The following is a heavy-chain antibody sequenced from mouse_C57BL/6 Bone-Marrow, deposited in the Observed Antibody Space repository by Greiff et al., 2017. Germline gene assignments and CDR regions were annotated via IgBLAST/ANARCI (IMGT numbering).Heavy chain of an antibody. D-gene: IGHD2-2*01. CDR1: GFSLTSYG. J-gene: IGHJ4*01. V-gene: IGHV2-9*01. Sequence: VQVVESGPGLVAPSQSLSITCTVSGFSLTSYGVDWVRQPPGKGLEWLGVIWGGGSTNYNSALMSRLSISKDNSKSRVFLKMNSLQTDDTAMYYCATLWLRRRDYAMDYWGQGTSVTVSS. CDR3: ATLWLRRRDYAMDY. CDR2: IWGGGST.